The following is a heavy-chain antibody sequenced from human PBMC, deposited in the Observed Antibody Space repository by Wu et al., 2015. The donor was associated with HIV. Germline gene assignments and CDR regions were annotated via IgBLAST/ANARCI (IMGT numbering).Heavy chain of an antibody. V-gene: IGHV1-8*02. Sequence: QVPLVQSGAEVKRPGASVKVSCKASGYTFSDYFIHWVRQATGQGLEWMGWMNPNSGTTAYAQKFQGRITMTRNTSINTAYMELNSLRSDDTAIYYCARRVGYCGGGNCWGQGTLVSVSS. D-gene: IGHD2-21*01. CDR1: GYTFSDYF. J-gene: IGHJ4*02. CDR3: ARRVGYCGGGNC. CDR2: MNPNSGTT.